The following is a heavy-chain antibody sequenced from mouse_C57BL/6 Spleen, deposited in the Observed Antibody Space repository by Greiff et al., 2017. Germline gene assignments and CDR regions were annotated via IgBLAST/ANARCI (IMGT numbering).Heavy chain of an antibody. CDR1: GYTFTDYN. J-gene: IGHJ2*01. CDR3: ARVGYDLTLDY. CDR2: INPNNGGT. Sequence: VQLQQSGPELVKPGASVKIPCKASGYTFTDYNMDWVKQSHGKSLEWIGDINPNNGGTNYNQKFKGKATLTVDKSSSTAYMELRSLTSEDTAVYYCARVGYDLTLDYWGQGTTLTVSS. D-gene: IGHD2-2*01. V-gene: IGHV1-18*01.